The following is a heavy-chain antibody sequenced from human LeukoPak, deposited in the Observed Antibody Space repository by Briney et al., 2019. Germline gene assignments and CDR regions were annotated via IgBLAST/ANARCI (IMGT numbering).Heavy chain of an antibody. CDR2: ISGSGGST. D-gene: IGHD4-17*01. J-gene: IGHJ4*02. CDR3: ARAQIGTTVTTFSFDY. V-gene: IGHV3-23*01. CDR1: GFTFSSYA. Sequence: GGSLRLSCAASGFTFSSYAMSWVRQAPGKGLEWVSAISGSGGSTYYADSVKGRFTISRDNSKNTLYLQMNSLRAEDTAVYYCARAQIGTTVTTFSFDYWGQGTLVTVSS.